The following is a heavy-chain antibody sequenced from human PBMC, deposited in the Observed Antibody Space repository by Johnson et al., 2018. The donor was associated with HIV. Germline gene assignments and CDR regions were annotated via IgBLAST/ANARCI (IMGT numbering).Heavy chain of an antibody. V-gene: IGHV3-13*01. Sequence: VQLVESGGGLVQPGGSLRLSCAASGFTFSSYDMHWVRQATGKGLEWVSAIGTAGDTYYPGSVKGRFTISRDNAKNSLYLQMNSLRAEDTAVYYCARDRGNYDDAFDIWGQGTMVTVSS. CDR1: GFTFSSYD. CDR2: IGTAGDT. CDR3: ARDRGNYDDAFDI. D-gene: IGHD1-7*01. J-gene: IGHJ3*02.